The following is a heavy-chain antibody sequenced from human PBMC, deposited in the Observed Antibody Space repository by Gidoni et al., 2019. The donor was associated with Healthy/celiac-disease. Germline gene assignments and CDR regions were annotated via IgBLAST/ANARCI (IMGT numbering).Heavy chain of an antibody. CDR1: GFTFRSYS. V-gene: IGHV3-48*01. J-gene: IGHJ4*02. D-gene: IGHD3-10*01. CDR3: ARDPARFRITMVREQLNYFDY. CDR2: ISSSSSYI. Sequence: EVQLVESGGGWVQPGGSLRLSCAASGFTFRSYSRNWVRQAPGKGLEWVSYISSSSSYIYYADSVKGRFTISRDNAKNSLYLQMNSLRAEDTAVYYCARDPARFRITMVREQLNYFDYWGQGTLVTVSS.